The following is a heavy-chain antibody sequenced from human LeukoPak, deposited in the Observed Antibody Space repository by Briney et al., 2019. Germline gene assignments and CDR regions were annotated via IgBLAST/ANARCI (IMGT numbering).Heavy chain of an antibody. CDR2: IYPGDSDT. CDR3: ARRSLGYCSGGSCYFDY. Sequence: GESLKISCKGSGYSFTSYWIGWVRQMPGKCLEWMGIIYPGDSDTRYSPSFQGQVTISADKSISTAYLQWSSLKASDTAMYYCARRSLGYCSGGSCYFDYWGQGTLVTVSS. D-gene: IGHD2-15*01. J-gene: IGHJ4*02. CDR1: GYSFTSYW. V-gene: IGHV5-51*01.